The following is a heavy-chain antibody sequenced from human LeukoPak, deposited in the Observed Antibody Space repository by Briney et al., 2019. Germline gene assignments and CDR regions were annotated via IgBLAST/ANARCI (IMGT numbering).Heavy chain of an antibody. CDR2: IFHTGST. CDR1: GGSFSTYY. CDR3: ARRSRDAYNHFDY. V-gene: IGHV4-59*13. J-gene: IGHJ4*02. D-gene: IGHD5-24*01. Sequence: SETLSLTCTVSGGSFSTYYWSWIRQPPGKGLEWIGYIFHTGSTNYNPSLKSRVTISLDTSKDQFSLKLTSMTTADTAVYFCARRSRDAYNHFDYWGQGTLVTVSS.